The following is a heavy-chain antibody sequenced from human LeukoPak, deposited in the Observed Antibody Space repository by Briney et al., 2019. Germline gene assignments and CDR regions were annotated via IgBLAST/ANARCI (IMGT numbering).Heavy chain of an antibody. CDR1: GGSISSSSYY. CDR3: ARRVTIFGVVITYRLFDY. CDR2: IYDSGRT. Sequence: PSETLSLTCTVSGGSISSSSYYWGWIRQPPGKGLVSIGSIYDSGRTYYNPSLKSRPTLSVHTYKTQFSLKQSSVTAADTAVYYCARRVTIFGVVITYRLFDYWGQGTLVTVSS. V-gene: IGHV4-39*01. J-gene: IGHJ4*02. D-gene: IGHD3-3*01.